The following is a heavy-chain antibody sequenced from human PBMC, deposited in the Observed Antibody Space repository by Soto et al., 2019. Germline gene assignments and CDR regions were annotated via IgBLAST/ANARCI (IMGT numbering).Heavy chain of an antibody. CDR2: IHPDGGHT. CDR3: ARGDNDY. Sequence: GASVKVSCKASGYTFTNYYVQWVRQAPGQGLELMGVIHPDGGHTTYSQKFQDRVTMTRDTFTSTIYMELSSLRSEDTAVYYCARGDNDYWGQGTLVTVYS. V-gene: IGHV1-46*01. J-gene: IGHJ4*02. CDR1: GYTFTNYY.